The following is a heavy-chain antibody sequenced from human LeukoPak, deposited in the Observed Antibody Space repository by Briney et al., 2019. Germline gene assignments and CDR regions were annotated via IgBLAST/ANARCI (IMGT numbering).Heavy chain of an antibody. D-gene: IGHD3-10*01. CDR2: ISWNSGSI. J-gene: IGHJ3*02. Sequence: GGSLRLSCAASGFTFSTYAMSWVRLAPGKGLEWVSGISWNSGSIGYADSVKGRFTISRDNAKNSLYLQMNSLRAEDTALYYCAKANSYGSGSYYGNHDAFDIWGQGTTVTVSS. CDR1: GFTFSTYA. CDR3: AKANSYGSGSYYGNHDAFDI. V-gene: IGHV3-9*01.